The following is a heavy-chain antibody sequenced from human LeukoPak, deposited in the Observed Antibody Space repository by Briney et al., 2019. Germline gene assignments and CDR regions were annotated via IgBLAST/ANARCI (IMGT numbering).Heavy chain of an antibody. CDR2: ISGSGGST. D-gene: IGHD3-10*01. Sequence: GGSLRLSCAASVFTFSSYAMSWVRQAPGKGLEWVSVISGSGGSTYYADSVKGRFTVSRDNSKNTLYLQMSSLRAEDTALYYCAKDRGLGWYFDLWGRGTLVTVSS. J-gene: IGHJ2*01. CDR3: AKDRGLGWYFDL. V-gene: IGHV3-23*01. CDR1: VFTFSSYA.